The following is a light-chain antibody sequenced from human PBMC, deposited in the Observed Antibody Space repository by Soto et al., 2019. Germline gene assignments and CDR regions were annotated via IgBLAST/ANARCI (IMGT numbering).Light chain of an antibody. J-gene: IGKJ4*01. Sequence: EIVLTHSPGTLALSPCERATLSSSASQSVSSSYLAWYQQKPGQAPRLLIYGTSIRATGIPDRFSGSGSGTDFTLTISRLEPEDFAVYYCQQYGSSPRLTFGGGTKVDIK. CDR1: QSVSSSY. V-gene: IGKV3-20*01. CDR2: GTS. CDR3: QQYGSSPRLT.